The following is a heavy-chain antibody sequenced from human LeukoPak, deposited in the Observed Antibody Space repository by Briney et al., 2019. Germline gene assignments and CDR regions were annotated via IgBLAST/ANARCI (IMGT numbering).Heavy chain of an antibody. V-gene: IGHV1-8*01. CDR3: ARGRDYGGSFDY. CDR1: GYTFTSYD. J-gene: IGHJ4*02. D-gene: IGHD4-23*01. CDR2: MNPNSGNT. Sequence: ASVKVSCKASGYTFTSYDINWVRQATGQGLEWMGWMNPNSGNTGYAQKFQGRVTMTRNTSISTAYMKLSSLRSEDTAVYYCARGRDYGGSFDYWGQGTLVTVSS.